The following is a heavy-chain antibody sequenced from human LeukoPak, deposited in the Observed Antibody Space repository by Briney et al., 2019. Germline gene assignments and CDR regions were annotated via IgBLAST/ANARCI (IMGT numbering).Heavy chain of an antibody. V-gene: IGHV1-2*02. CDR2: INPNSGGT. CDR3: ARAKDTIFGVVIVGGMDV. J-gene: IGHJ6*02. Sequence: GASVKVSCKASGGTFSSYAISWVRQAPGQGLEWMGWINPNSGGTNYAQKFQGRVTMTRDTSISTAYMELSRLRSDDTAVYYCARAKDTIFGVVIVGGMDVWGQGTTVTVSS. CDR1: GGTFSSYA. D-gene: IGHD3-3*01.